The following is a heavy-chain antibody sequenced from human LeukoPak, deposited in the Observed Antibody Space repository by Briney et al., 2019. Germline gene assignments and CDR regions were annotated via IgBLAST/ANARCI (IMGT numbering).Heavy chain of an antibody. CDR3: AKALSMIVVVTSDY. J-gene: IGHJ4*02. Sequence: GGSLRLSCAASGFTFSSYAMSWVRQAPGKELEWVSDISGSGGSTYYADSVKGRFTISRDNSKNTLYLQLNSLRAEDTAVYYCAKALSMIVVVTSDYWGQGTLVTVSS. D-gene: IGHD3-22*01. CDR1: GFTFSSYA. V-gene: IGHV3-23*01. CDR2: ISGSGGST.